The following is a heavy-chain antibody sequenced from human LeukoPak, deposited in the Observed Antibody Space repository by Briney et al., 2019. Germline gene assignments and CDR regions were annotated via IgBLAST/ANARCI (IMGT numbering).Heavy chain of an antibody. D-gene: IGHD3-9*01. CDR3: EKHRKLRYFDWLNIVNAFDN. CDR1: GFTFSTYA. J-gene: IGHJ3*02. Sequence: GGSLRLSCAASGFTFSTYAMNWVRQAPGRGLEWVAAICDSAGTTYYADSVKGRFTISRDYSKHTLYLQLSSPIAADTAVYYCEKHRKLRYFDWLNIVNAFDNWGQGTMVTVSS. CDR2: ICDSAGTT. V-gene: IGHV3-23*01.